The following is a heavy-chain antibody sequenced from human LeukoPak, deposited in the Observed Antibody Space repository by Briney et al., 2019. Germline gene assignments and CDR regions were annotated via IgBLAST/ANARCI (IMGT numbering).Heavy chain of an antibody. Sequence: RGGSLRLSCAAAGFTFDDYAMHSVRPAPGKGLEWVSLISGDVGSTYYADSVKGRFTISRDNSKNPLYLQMNSLRTEDTALYYCANFPANYWGQGALVTLSS. CDR1: GFTFDDYA. V-gene: IGHV3-43*02. J-gene: IGHJ4*02. CDR3: ANFPANY. CDR2: ISGDVGST.